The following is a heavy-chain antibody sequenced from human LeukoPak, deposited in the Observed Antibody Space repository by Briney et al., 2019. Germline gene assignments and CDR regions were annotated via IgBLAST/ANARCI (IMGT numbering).Heavy chain of an antibody. V-gene: IGHV1-69*06. D-gene: IGHD4-23*01. CDR1: GGTFSSYA. J-gene: IGHJ4*02. CDR2: IIPIFGTA. Sequence: EASVKVSCKASGGTFSSYAISWVRQAPGQGLEWMGGIIPIFGTANYAQKFQGRVTITADKSTSTAYMELSSLRSEDTAVYYCASLSYGGNSAPPYYFDYWGQGTLVTVSS. CDR3: ASLSYGGNSAPPYYFDY.